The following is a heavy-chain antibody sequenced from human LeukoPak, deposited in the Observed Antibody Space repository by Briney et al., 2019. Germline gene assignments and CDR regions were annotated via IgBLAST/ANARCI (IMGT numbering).Heavy chain of an antibody. CDR2: IIPIFGTA. V-gene: IGHV1-69*13. CDR1: GGTFSSYA. D-gene: IGHD6-13*01. J-gene: IGHJ4*02. CDR3: ARAMAAAGTALDY. Sequence: SVKVSCKASGGTFSSYAISWVRQAPGQGLEWMGGIIPIFGTANYAQKFQGRVTITADESTSTAYMELSSLRSEDTAVYYCARAMAAAGTALDYWGQGTLVTVSS.